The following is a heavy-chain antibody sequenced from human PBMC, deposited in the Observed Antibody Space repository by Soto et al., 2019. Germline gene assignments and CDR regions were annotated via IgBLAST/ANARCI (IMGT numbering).Heavy chain of an antibody. Sequence: QVQLVQSGAEVKKPGSSVKVSCKASGGTFRTESINWVRQAPGQGLEWMGGIIPFFGTSDYAQKFQDRLRITADESTTTAYMELSGLRFQDTAVYYCARGHEVGGNSDAFDVWGKGTMVTVSS. V-gene: IGHV1-69*12. J-gene: IGHJ3*01. D-gene: IGHD2-21*02. CDR2: IIPFFGTS. CDR1: GGTFRTES. CDR3: ARGHEVGGNSDAFDV.